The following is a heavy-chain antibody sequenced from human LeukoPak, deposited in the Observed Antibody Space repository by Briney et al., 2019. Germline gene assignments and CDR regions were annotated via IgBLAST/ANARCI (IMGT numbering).Heavy chain of an antibody. CDR2: INPSGCST. J-gene: IGHJ3*02. V-gene: IGHV1-46*01. Sequence: ASVKVSCKASGHTFTSYYMHWVRQAPGQGLEWMGIINPSGCSTSYAQKFQGRVTMTRDTSTSTVYMELSSLRSEDTAVYYCARDRERWLQTLDAFDIWGQGTMVTVSS. D-gene: IGHD5-24*01. CDR1: GHTFTSYY. CDR3: ARDRERWLQTLDAFDI.